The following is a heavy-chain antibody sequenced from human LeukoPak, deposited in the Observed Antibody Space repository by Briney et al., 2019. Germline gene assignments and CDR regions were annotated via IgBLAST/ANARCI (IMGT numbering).Heavy chain of an antibody. Sequence: SETLSLTCAVYGGSFSGHHWSWIRQPPGKGLEWIGEINHSGSTNYNPSLKSRVTISVDTSKNQFSLKLSSVTAADTAVYYCARGAAAGPRPRPFDYWGQGTLVTVSS. J-gene: IGHJ4*02. D-gene: IGHD6-13*01. CDR2: INHSGST. CDR1: GGSFSGHH. V-gene: IGHV4-34*01. CDR3: ARGAAAGPRPRPFDY.